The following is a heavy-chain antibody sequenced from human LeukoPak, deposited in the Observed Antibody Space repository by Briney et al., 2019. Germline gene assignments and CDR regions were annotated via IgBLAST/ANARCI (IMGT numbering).Heavy chain of an antibody. V-gene: IGHV4-59*01. CDR1: GDSISSYY. Sequence: PSETLSPTCTVSGDSISSYYWSWIRQPPGKGLEWIGYIYYSGSTNYNPSLKSRVTISVDTSKNHFSLNLRSVTAADTAVYYCARGLVYYYESSGFNDYFDYWGQGTLVTVSS. CDR2: IYYSGST. J-gene: IGHJ4*02. CDR3: ARGLVYYYESSGFNDYFDY. D-gene: IGHD3-22*01.